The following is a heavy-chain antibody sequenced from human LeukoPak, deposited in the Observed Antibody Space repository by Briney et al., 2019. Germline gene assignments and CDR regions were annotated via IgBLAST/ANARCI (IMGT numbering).Heavy chain of an antibody. Sequence: GGSLRLSCAASGFTFTNAWMSWVRQAPGKGLEWVGRIKSKIDGGTTDYAAPVKGRFTISRDDSKNTLYLQMNSLKTEDTAVYYCTRPDTAGIDYWGQGTLVTVSS. D-gene: IGHD5-18*01. V-gene: IGHV3-15*01. J-gene: IGHJ4*02. CDR3: TRPDTAGIDY. CDR2: IKSKIDGGTT. CDR1: GFTFTNAW.